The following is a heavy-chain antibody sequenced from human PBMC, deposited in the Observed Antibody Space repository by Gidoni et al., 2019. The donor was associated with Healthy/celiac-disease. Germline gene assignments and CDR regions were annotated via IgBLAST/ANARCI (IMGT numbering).Heavy chain of an antibody. V-gene: IGHV4-59*01. CDR2: IYYSEST. CDR1: GGSISSYY. D-gene: IGHD2-15*01. CDR3: AREGRPGYCSGGSCYSPYWYFDL. J-gene: IGHJ2*01. Sequence: QVQLQESGPGLVKPSETLSLTCTVSGGSISSYYWSWIRQPPGKGLEWIGYIYYSESTNYNPSLKSRVTISVDTSKNQFSLKLSSVTAADTAVYYCAREGRPGYCSGGSCYSPYWYFDLWGRGTLVTVSS.